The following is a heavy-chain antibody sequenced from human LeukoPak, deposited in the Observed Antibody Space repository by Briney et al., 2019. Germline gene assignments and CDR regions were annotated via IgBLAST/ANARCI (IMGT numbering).Heavy chain of an antibody. CDR1: GYSFANFW. CDR2: IYPGDSDM. Sequence: GESLKISCKGSGYSFANFWIGWVSQMPGKGLEWMGIIYPGDSDMRYSPSFQGQVTISADKSISTAYLQWSSLKASDTAMYYCATLAVAGIYFDYWGQGTLVTVSS. CDR3: ATLAVAGIYFDY. D-gene: IGHD6-19*01. J-gene: IGHJ4*02. V-gene: IGHV5-51*01.